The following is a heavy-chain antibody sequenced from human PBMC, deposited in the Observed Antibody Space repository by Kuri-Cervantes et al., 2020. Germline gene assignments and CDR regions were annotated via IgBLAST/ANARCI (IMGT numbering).Heavy chain of an antibody. D-gene: IGHD3-16*01. V-gene: IGHV3-74*01. CDR1: GFSFSSHW. J-gene: IGHJ4*02. CDR2: INTDGGET. Sequence: GESLKISCVASGFSFSSHWMHWIRQAPGKGLVWVSRINTDGGETNYADSVKGRFTVSRDNAKSTMYLQMNSLRAEDTAVYYCAIRWVGEEDYWGQGTLVTVSS. CDR3: AIRWVGEEDY.